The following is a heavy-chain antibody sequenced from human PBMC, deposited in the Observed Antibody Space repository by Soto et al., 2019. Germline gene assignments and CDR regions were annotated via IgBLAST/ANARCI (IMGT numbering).Heavy chain of an antibody. Sequence: GPSGKVSCKASGYTFTNYVIQWVRQAPGQSLEWMGWIITGNGDTKYSQKFQDRITITSDTSASTAYMELSSLTSEDTAVYYCARGVQPLYYYDSSGYYSWYYFDYWGQGTLVTVSS. J-gene: IGHJ4*02. CDR1: GYTFTNYV. CDR3: ARGVQPLYYYDSSGYYSWYYFDY. CDR2: IITGNGDT. D-gene: IGHD3-22*01. V-gene: IGHV1-3*04.